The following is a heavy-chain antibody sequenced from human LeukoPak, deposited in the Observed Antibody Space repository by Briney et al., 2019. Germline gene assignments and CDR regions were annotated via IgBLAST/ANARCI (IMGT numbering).Heavy chain of an antibody. CDR3: ARTRAEYQLLSGPYYFDY. D-gene: IGHD2-2*01. CDR2: IIPIFGTA. J-gene: IGHJ4*02. Sequence: ASVKVSCKASGGTFSSYAISWVRQAPGQGLEWMGGIIPIFGTANYAQKFQGRVTITTDGSTSTAYMELSSLRSEDTAVYYCARTRAEYQLLSGPYYFDYWGQGTLVTVSS. V-gene: IGHV1-69*05. CDR1: GGTFSSYA.